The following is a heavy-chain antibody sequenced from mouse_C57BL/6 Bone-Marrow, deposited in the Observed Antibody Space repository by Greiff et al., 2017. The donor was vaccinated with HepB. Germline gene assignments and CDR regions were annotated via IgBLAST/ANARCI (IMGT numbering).Heavy chain of an antibody. CDR1: GFPFSSYA. Sequence: EVNLVESGGGLVKPGGSLKLSCAASGFPFSSYAMSWVRQTPEKRLVWVATISDGGSYTYYPDNVKGRFTIFRDNAKNNLYLRVSHLKSENTAMYYCARVVLRYYFDYWGKGTTLTVAS. D-gene: IGHD1-1*01. CDR3: ARVVLRYYFDY. CDR2: ISDGGSYT. J-gene: IGHJ2*01. V-gene: IGHV5-4*03.